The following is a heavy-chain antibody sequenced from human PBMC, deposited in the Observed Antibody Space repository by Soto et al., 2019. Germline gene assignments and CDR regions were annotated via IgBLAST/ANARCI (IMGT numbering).Heavy chain of an antibody. J-gene: IGHJ4*02. Sequence: PAGSLRLSCAASGFTFSSYSMSWVRQAPGKGLEWVSGFRTSGDGGTTYYADSVKGRFTISRDNSKNMLFLQMNSLRAEDTAIYYCAKKVNSGPGSQYFDYWGQGTLVTVSS. CDR2: FRTSGDGGTT. V-gene: IGHV3-23*01. CDR1: GFTFSSYS. CDR3: AKKVNSGPGSQYFDY. D-gene: IGHD3-10*01.